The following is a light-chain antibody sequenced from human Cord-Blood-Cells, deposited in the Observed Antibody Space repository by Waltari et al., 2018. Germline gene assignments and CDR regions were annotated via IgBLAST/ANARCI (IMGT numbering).Light chain of an antibody. CDR2: DVN. CDR3: SSYTSSSSWV. J-gene: IGLJ3*02. V-gene: IGLV2-14*01. CDR1: SSDIGGYNY. Sequence: QSALTQPASVSGSPGQSITLACTGTSSDIGGYNYVSWYQQHPGNAPKLMIYDVNNRPSGVSNRFSGSKSGNTASLTISGLQAEDEADYYCSSYTSSSSWVFGGGTKLTVL.